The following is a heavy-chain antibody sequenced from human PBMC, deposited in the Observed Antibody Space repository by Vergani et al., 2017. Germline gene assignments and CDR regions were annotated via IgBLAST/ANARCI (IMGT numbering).Heavy chain of an antibody. Sequence: EVQLLESGGALDQPGGSLRLSCAASGFPFSSYAMSWVRQAPGKGLEWVPAISGSGGSTYYADPVKGRFTISRDNAKNSLYLQMNSLRAEDTAVYYCARVPLGYCSSTSCYGDLGYYYYMDVWGKGTTVTVSS. CDR1: GFPFSSYA. V-gene: IGHV3-23*01. CDR2: ISGSGGST. D-gene: IGHD2-2*01. CDR3: ARVPLGYCSSTSCYGDLGYYYYMDV. J-gene: IGHJ6*03.